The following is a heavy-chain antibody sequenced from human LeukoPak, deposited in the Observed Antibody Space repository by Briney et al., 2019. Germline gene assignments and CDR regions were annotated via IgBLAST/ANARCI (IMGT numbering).Heavy chain of an antibody. D-gene: IGHD3-22*01. CDR2: ISGSARGT. CDR3: AKRGVVIRVILVGFHKEAYYFDS. V-gene: IGHV3-23*01. Sequence: GGSLRLSCAVSGITLSNYGMSWVRQAPGKGLEWVAGISGSARGTNCADSVKGRFTISRDNSKNTLHLQMNRLRAEDTAVYFCAKRGVVIRVILVGFHKEAYYFDSWGQGALVTVSS. J-gene: IGHJ4*02. CDR1: GITLSNYG.